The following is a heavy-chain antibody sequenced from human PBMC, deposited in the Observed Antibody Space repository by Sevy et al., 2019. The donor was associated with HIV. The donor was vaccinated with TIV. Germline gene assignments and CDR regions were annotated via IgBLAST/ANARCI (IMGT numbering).Heavy chain of an antibody. CDR2: IRRKDYGGAT. Sequence: GGSLRLSCTGSGFTFGDYAMSWFRQAPGMGLEWVGFIRRKDYGGATEYAASVKGRFTISRDDSKSIADLQMNSLKTENTAVYYCTRGYYYDSSGYSDYWGQGTLVTVSS. D-gene: IGHD3-22*01. J-gene: IGHJ4*02. CDR3: TRGYYYDSSGYSDY. V-gene: IGHV3-49*03. CDR1: GFTFGDYA.